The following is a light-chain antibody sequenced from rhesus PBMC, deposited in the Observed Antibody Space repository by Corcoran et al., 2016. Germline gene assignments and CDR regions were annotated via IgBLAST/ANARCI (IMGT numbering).Light chain of an antibody. CDR3: QQYQNSPPT. J-gene: IGKJ1*01. Sequence: DIQMTQSPSSLSASVGDRVTIICRASQGINNHLSWYQEKPGKAPRPLLYYASKLETGVPSRLSGSRSGTDYILTITSLHLEDIATYYCQQYQNSPPTFGQGTKVEIK. CDR2: YAS. CDR1: QGINNH. V-gene: IGKV1-66*01.